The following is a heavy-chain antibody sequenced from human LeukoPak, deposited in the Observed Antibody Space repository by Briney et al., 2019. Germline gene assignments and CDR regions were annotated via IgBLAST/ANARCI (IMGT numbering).Heavy chain of an antibody. CDR3: ARGDYSSSWHYYFDY. CDR1: GGSISSSSYY. J-gene: IGHJ4*02. Sequence: SETLSLTCTVSGGSISSSSYYWGWIRQPPGKGLEWIGSIYYSGSTYYNPSLKSRVTISVDTSKNQFSRKLSSVTAADTAVYYCARGDYSSSWHYYFDYWGQGTLVTVSS. CDR2: IYYSGST. V-gene: IGHV4-39*01. D-gene: IGHD6-13*01.